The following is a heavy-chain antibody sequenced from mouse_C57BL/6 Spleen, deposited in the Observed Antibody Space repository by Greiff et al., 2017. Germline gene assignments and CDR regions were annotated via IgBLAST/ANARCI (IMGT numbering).Heavy chain of an antibody. CDR1: GFSLTSYG. J-gene: IGHJ1*03. Sequence: VHLVESGPGLVQPSQSLSITCTVSGFSLTSYGVHWVRQSPGKGLEWLGVIWRGGSTDYNAAFMSRLSITKDNSKSQVFFKMNSLQADDTAIYYCAKKGDYDGYFDVWGTGTTVTVSS. CDR3: AKKGDYDGYFDV. V-gene: IGHV2-5*01. D-gene: IGHD2-4*01. CDR2: IWRGGST.